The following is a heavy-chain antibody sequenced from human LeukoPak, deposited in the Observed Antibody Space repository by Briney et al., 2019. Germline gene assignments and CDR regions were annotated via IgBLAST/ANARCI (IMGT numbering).Heavy chain of an antibody. CDR1: GFTFSSYA. V-gene: IGHV3-30*01. J-gene: IGHJ6*03. CDR2: ISYDGSNK. D-gene: IGHD2-2*01. CDR3: ARAASPIIVVVPAAIKRANYYYYYYMDV. Sequence: GGSLRLSCAASGFTFSSYAMHWVRQAPGKGLEWVAVISYDGSNKYYADSVKGRFTISRDNSKTTLYLQMNSLRAEDTAVYYCARAASPIIVVVPAAIKRANYYYYYYMDVWGKGTTVTVSS.